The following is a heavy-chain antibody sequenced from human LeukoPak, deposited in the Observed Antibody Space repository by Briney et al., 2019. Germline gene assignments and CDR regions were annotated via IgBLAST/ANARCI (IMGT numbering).Heavy chain of an antibody. CDR3: ARGYSN. CDR2: ITPMFGTS. CDR1: GGTFITYA. Sequence: SVKLSCKASGGTFITYAITWLRHAPGQGLEWMGGITPMFGTSDYAQKLPGRVTITVDESTTTAHMELSSLRSEDTAVYYCARGYSNWSQGTLVTVSS. V-gene: IGHV1-69*13. J-gene: IGHJ4*02. D-gene: IGHD3-10*01.